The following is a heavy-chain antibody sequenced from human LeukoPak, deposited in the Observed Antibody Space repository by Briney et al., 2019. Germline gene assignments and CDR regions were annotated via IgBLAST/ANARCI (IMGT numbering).Heavy chain of an antibody. J-gene: IGHJ6*02. CDR3: AREFFDCGGDCIPYGMDV. CDR1: GFSFSSYS. D-gene: IGHD2-21*02. Sequence: GGSLRLSCAASGFSFSSYSMNWVRQAPGKGLEWVSSISSSSSYIYYADSVKGRFTISRDNAKNSLYLQMNSLRAEDTAVYYCAREFFDCGGDCIPYGMDVWGQGTTVTVSS. CDR2: ISSSSSYI. V-gene: IGHV3-21*01.